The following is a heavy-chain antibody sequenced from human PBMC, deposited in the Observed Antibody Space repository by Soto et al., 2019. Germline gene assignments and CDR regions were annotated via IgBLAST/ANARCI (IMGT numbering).Heavy chain of an antibody. Sequence: LRLSCAASGFTFSSYWMHWVRQAPGKGLVWVSRIDSDGSSTSYADSVKGRFTISRDNAKNTLYLQMNSLRAEDTAVYYCARDTHYYYYGMYVWGQGTTVTVSS. CDR1: GFTFSSYW. CDR3: ARDTHYYYYGMYV. V-gene: IGHV3-74*01. J-gene: IGHJ6*02. CDR2: IDSDGSST.